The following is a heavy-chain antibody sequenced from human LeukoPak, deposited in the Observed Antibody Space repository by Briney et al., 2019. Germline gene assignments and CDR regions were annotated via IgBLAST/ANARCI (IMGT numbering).Heavy chain of an antibody. J-gene: IGHJ6*04. V-gene: IGHV3-48*03. CDR3: ARGDVAAAGTGIINYYYGMDV. CDR2: ISSSGSTI. CDR1: GFTFSSYE. D-gene: IGHD6-13*01. Sequence: GGPLRLSCAASGFTFSSYEMNWVRQAPGKGLEWVSYISSSGSTIYYADSVKGRFTISRDNAKNSLYLQMNSLRAEDTAVYYRARGDVAAAGTGIINYYYGMDVWGKGTTVTVSS.